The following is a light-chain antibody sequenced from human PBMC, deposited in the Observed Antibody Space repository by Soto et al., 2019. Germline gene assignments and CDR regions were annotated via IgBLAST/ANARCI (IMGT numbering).Light chain of an antibody. CDR2: GAS. J-gene: IGKJ5*01. Sequence: EMVMTQSPATLSVSPGERATLSCRASQNIDNKLVWYQQKPGQAPRLLIYGASTRATGIPARFSGSGSGTEFTLTISRLEPEDFAVHYCQQYGSSPRTFGQGTRLEIK. CDR3: QQYGSSPRT. CDR1: QNIDNK. V-gene: IGKV3-15*01.